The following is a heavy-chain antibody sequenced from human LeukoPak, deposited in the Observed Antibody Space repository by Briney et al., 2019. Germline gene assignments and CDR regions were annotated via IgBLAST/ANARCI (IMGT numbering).Heavy chain of an antibody. D-gene: IGHD6-19*01. Sequence: SETLSLTCTVSGDSISSGYYWGWIRQPPGKGLEWIGSIYHSGSTYYNPSLKSRVTISVDTSKNQFSLKLSSVTAADTAVYYCARDRQNSSAKGVFDYWGQGTLVTVSS. CDR2: IYHSGST. V-gene: IGHV4-38-2*02. CDR1: GDSISSGYY. J-gene: IGHJ4*02. CDR3: ARDRQNSSAKGVFDY.